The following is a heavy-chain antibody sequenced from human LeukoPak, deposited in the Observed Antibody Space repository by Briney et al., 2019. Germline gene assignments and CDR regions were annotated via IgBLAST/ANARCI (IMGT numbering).Heavy chain of an antibody. CDR1: GGSISSYY. J-gene: IGHJ4*02. CDR2: IYYSGST. Sequence: PSETLSLTCTVSGGSISSYYWSWIRQPPGKGLKWIGYIYYSGSTNYNPSLKSRVTISVDTSKNQFSLKLSSVTAADTAVYYCARRDSGYDYDYWGQGTLVTVSS. V-gene: IGHV4-59*08. CDR3: ARRDSGYDYDY. D-gene: IGHD5-12*01.